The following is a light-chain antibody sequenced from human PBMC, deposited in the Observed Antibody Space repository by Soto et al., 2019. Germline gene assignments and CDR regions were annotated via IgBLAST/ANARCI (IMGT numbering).Light chain of an antibody. V-gene: IGLV2-14*01. CDR1: SSDVGIYNY. Sequence: QSALTQPASVSGSPGQSITISCTGTSSDVGIYNYVSWYQQHPGKAPKLIICEVYNRPSGVSNRFSGSKSGNTASLTISGLRPEDEADYYCTSFTTSSIWVFGGGTQLTV. J-gene: IGLJ3*02. CDR2: EVY. CDR3: TSFTTSSIWV.